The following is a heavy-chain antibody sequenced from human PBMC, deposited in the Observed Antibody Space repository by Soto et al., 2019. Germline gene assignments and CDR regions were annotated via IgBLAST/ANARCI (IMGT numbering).Heavy chain of an antibody. CDR1: GFSFSVYG. CDR2: IWYDASKQ. V-gene: IGHV3-33*01. Sequence: GGSLRLSCEASGFSFSVYGMHWVRQAPGKGLEWVAVIWYDASKQFYAASVEGRFTVSRDNSKAILYLQMNSLRAEDTAVYYCAAWAEGATEVHWGQGTLVTVSS. J-gene: IGHJ4*02. D-gene: IGHD2-15*01. CDR3: AAWAEGATEVH.